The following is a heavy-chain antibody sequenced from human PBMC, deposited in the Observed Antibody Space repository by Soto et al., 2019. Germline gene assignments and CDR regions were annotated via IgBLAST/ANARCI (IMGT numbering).Heavy chain of an antibody. V-gene: IGHV1-2*02. Sequence: QVQLMQSGAEVKKPGASVKVSCKSSGYTFTAYYIHWVRQAPGQVPEWMGWINPNSGDTSREQRFQGRVTLTRDTSSSTAYMDLSRLRSDDKAVYYCARSPLDHYASGGPYITPYWFDPWGQGTLVTVSS. CDR1: GYTFTAYY. D-gene: IGHD2-15*01. J-gene: IGHJ5*02. CDR2: INPNSGDT. CDR3: ARSPLDHYASGGPYITPYWFDP.